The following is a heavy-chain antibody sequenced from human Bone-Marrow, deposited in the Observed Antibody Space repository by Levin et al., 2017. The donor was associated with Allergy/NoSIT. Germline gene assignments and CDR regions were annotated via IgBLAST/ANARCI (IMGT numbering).Heavy chain of an antibody. J-gene: IGHJ4*02. Sequence: GGSLRLSCAASGFSFSDYSMNWVRQAPGKGLEWVSSISTTSTYIFYTDSVRGRFTISRDNAKNSVYLQMNSLRADETAVYYCAREATTVALDSWGQGVLVTVSS. V-gene: IGHV3-21*01. D-gene: IGHD4-23*01. CDR3: AREATTVALDS. CDR1: GFSFSDYS. CDR2: ISTTSTYI.